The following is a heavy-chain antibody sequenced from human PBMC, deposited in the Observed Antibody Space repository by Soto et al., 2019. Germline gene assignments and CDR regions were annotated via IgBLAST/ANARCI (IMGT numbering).Heavy chain of an antibody. V-gene: IGHV1-2*02. Sequence: QLHLVQSGAVVKKPGASVTVSCSASGYPVTAYYMHWVRQAPGRGLEGMGGINPATGAAKYTQTSQGRVTMTRDTPTSTVFMELSGLTSEDTAVFYCARGGGVGVAGSAAFDMWGQGTLVTVSS. CDR2: INPATGAA. CDR3: ARGGGVGVAGSAAFDM. J-gene: IGHJ3*02. D-gene: IGHD3-3*01. CDR1: GYPVTAYY.